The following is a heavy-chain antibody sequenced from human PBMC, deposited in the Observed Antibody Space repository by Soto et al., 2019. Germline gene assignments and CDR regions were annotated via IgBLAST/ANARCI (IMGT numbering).Heavy chain of an antibody. J-gene: IGHJ4*02. D-gene: IGHD2-2*02. CDR2: IYPGDSNT. CDR1: GYSFTNYW. V-gene: IGHV5-51*01. CDR3: ARQGYCSSTACYTVDY. Sequence: GESLKISCKGSGYSFTNYWIGWVRQMPGKGLEWMGIIYPGDSNTRYSPSFQGRVTISADKSISTAYLQWSSLKASDTAMYYCARQGYCSSTACYTVDYWGPGTLVTVSS.